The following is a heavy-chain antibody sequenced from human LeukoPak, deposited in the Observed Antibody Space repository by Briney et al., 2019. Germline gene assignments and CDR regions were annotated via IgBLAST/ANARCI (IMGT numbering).Heavy chain of an antibody. CDR3: AKTQGTQALSIVGATWDYFDY. J-gene: IGHJ4*02. CDR2: ISGSGGST. Sequence: PGGSLRLSCAAYGFTFSSYAMSWVRQAPGKGLEWVSAISGSGGSTYYADSVKGRFTISRDNSKNTLYLQMNSLRAEDTAVYYCAKTQGTQALSIVGATWDYFDYWGQGTPVTVSS. D-gene: IGHD1-26*01. V-gene: IGHV3-23*01. CDR1: GFTFSSYA.